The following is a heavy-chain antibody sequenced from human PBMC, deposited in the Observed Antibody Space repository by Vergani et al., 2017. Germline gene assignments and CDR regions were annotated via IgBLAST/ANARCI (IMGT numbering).Heavy chain of an antibody. CDR2: INPSGGST. D-gene: IGHD5-12*01. J-gene: IGHJ4*02. CDR3: AREGARPSGYDRDDY. V-gene: IGHV1-46*01. CDR1: GYTFTSYY. Sequence: QVQLVQSGAEVKKPGASVKVSCKASGYTFTSYYMHWVRQAPGQGLEWMGIINPSGGSTSYAQKFQGRVTMTRDTSTSTVYMELSSVTAADTAVYYCAREGARPSGYDRDDYWGQGTLVTVSS.